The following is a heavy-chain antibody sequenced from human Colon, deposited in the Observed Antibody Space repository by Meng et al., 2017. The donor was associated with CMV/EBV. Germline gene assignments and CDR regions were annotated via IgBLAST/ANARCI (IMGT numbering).Heavy chain of an antibody. CDR2: ISAGGSST. CDR1: GFTFSSYD. D-gene: IGHD3-10*01. CDR3: AKVVSTYYKGANDY. J-gene: IGHJ4*02. Sequence: SGFTFSSYDMTWVRQAPGKGLEWVSTISAGGSSTYYADSVKGRFAISRDNSKNTLYLQMSSLRAEDTAVYYCAKVVSTYYKGANDYWGQGTLVTVSS. V-gene: IGHV3-23*01.